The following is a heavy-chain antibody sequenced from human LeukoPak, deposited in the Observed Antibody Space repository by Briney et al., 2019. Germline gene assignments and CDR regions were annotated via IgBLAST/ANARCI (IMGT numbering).Heavy chain of an antibody. CDR1: GFTVSSNY. D-gene: IGHD3-3*01. V-gene: IGHV3-53*05. CDR2: IYSGGST. Sequence: GGSLRLSCAASGFTVSSNYMSWVRQAPGKGLEWVSVIYSGGSTYYADSVKGRFTISRDNSKNTLYLQMGSLRAEDMAVYYCAGYDFWSGNIPHDYWGQGTLVTVSS. CDR3: AGYDFWSGNIPHDY. J-gene: IGHJ4*02.